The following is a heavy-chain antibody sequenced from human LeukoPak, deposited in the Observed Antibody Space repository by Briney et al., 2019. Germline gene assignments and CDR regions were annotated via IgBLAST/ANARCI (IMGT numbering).Heavy chain of an antibody. V-gene: IGHV3-23*01. D-gene: IGHD2-21*02. J-gene: IGHJ3*02. CDR3: AKLRHIVVVTAIRGAFDI. CDR1: GFTFSSYA. Sequence: SGGSLRLSCAASGFTFSSYAMSWVRQAPGKGLEWVSAISGSGGSTYYADSVKGRFTISRDNSKNTLYLQMNSLRAEDTAVYYCAKLRHIVVVTAIRGAFDIWGQGTMVTVSS. CDR2: ISGSGGST.